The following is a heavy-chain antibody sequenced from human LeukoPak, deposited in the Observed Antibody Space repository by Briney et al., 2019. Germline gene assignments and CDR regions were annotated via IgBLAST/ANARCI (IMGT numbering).Heavy chain of an antibody. D-gene: IGHD3-22*01. Sequence: SGTLSLTCTVSGGSISSGSYYWSWIRQPAGKGLEWIGRIYTSGSTNYNPSLKSRVTISVDTSKNQFSLKLSSVTAADTAVYYCARGPTTYYYDSSGSAIDYWGQGTLVTVSS. CDR3: ARGPTTYYYDSSGSAIDY. J-gene: IGHJ4*02. V-gene: IGHV4-61*02. CDR1: GGSISSGSYY. CDR2: IYTSGST.